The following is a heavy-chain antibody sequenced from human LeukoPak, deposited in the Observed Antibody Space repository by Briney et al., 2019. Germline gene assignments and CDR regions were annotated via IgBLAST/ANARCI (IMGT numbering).Heavy chain of an antibody. J-gene: IGHJ4*02. Sequence: GGSLRLSCAASGFTFSSYSMNWVRQAPGKGLEWFSSISSSSSYIYYADSVKGRFTISRDNAKNSLYLQMNSLRAEDTAVYYCARSTYYYYDSSGYSNFDYWGQGTLVTVSS. CDR3: ARSTYYYYDSSGYSNFDY. D-gene: IGHD3-22*01. V-gene: IGHV3-21*01. CDR1: GFTFSSYS. CDR2: ISSSSSYI.